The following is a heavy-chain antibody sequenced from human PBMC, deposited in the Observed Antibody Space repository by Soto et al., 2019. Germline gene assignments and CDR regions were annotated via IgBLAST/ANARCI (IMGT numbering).Heavy chain of an antibody. Sequence: QVQLVQSGAEVKKPGASVKVSCKASGYTFTTYGINWVRQAPGQGLEWMGWISAYNGNTKYAENLQGRVTMTTDTSSSTAYMELRSLRSDDTAVYFCARDQVAAHPGWFDPWGQGTLVTVSS. V-gene: IGHV1-18*01. CDR2: ISAYNGNT. J-gene: IGHJ5*02. D-gene: IGHD6-25*01. CDR1: GYTFTTYG. CDR3: ARDQVAAHPGWFDP.